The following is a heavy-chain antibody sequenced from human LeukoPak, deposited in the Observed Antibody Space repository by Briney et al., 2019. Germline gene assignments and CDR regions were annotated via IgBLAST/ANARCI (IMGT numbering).Heavy chain of an antibody. CDR1: GGSISSGGYY. V-gene: IGHV4-31*03. CDR2: IYYSGST. Sequence: PSQTLSLTCTVSGGSISSGGYYWSWIRQHPGKGLEWIGYIYYSGSTYYNPFLKSRVTVSVDTSKNQFSLKLSSVTAADTAVYYCALSRDGYNFEEGAFDYWGQGTLVTVSS. D-gene: IGHD5-12*01. CDR3: ALSRDGYNFEEGAFDY. J-gene: IGHJ4*02.